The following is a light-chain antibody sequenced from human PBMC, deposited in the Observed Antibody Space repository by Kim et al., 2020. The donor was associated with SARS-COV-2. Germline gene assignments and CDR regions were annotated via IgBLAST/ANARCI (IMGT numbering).Light chain of an antibody. CDR2: KAS. CDR3: QQFYTYPIT. V-gene: IGKV1-5*03. CDR1: QSIYSY. J-gene: IGKJ5*01. Sequence: ASVGDRVTITCRARQSIYSYLAWYQQKPGNVPKIRIYKASTLESGVPSRFSGSESGTEFTLTISSLQPDDFATYYCQQFYTYPITFGQGTRLEIK.